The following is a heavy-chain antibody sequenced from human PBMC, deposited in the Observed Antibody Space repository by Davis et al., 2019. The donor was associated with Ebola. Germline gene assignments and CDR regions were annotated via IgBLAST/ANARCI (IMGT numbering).Heavy chain of an antibody. J-gene: IGHJ4*02. CDR3: ARIIAVAGTSDY. V-gene: IGHV1-3*01. Sequence: ASVKVSCKASGYTFTSYDINWVRQATGQRLEWMGWINAGNGNTKYSQKFQGRVTITRDTSASTAYMELSSLRSEDTAVYYCARIIAVAGTSDYWGQGTLVTVSS. CDR1: GYTFTSYD. CDR2: INAGNGNT. D-gene: IGHD6-19*01.